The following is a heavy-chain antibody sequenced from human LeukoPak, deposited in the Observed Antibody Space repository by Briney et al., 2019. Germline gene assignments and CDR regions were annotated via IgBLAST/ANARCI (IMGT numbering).Heavy chain of an antibody. V-gene: IGHV3-9*01. CDR3: AKGSSSSWNSGWFDP. CDR1: GFTFDDYA. D-gene: IGHD6-13*01. CDR2: ISWNSGSI. Sequence: GRSLRLSCADSGFTFDDYAMHWVRQAPGKGLEWVSGISWNSGSIGYADSVEGRFTISRDNAKNSLYLQMNSLRAEDTALYYCAKGSSSSWNSGWFDPWGQGTLVTVSS. J-gene: IGHJ5*02.